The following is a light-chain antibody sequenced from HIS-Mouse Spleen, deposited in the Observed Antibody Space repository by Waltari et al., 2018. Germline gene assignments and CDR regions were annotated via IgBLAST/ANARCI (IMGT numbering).Light chain of an antibody. CDR1: QSVSSSY. CDR2: GAS. V-gene: IGKV3-20*01. CDR3: QQYGSSAPWT. Sequence: EIVLTQPPGTLSLSPGERATLSCRANQSVSSSYLAWYQQKPRQAPRLLIYGASSRATGTPYRFSGSGSATDFTLTNSRLEPEDFAVYYCQQYGSSAPWTFGQGTKVEIK. J-gene: IGKJ1*01.